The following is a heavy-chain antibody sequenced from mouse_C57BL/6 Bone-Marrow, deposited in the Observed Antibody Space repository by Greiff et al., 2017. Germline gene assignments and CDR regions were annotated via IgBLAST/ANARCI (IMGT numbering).Heavy chain of an antibody. V-gene: IGHV1-59*01. CDR1: GYTFISYW. CDR3: ARNYGNFAWFAY. J-gene: IGHJ3*01. CDR2: IDPSDSYT. D-gene: IGHD2-1*01. Sequence: QVQLQQPGAELVRPGTSVKLSCKASGYTFISYWMHWVKQRPGQGLEWIGVIDPSDSYTNYNQKFKGKATLTVDTSSSTAYMQLSSLTSEDSAVYYCARNYGNFAWFAYWGQGTLVTVSA.